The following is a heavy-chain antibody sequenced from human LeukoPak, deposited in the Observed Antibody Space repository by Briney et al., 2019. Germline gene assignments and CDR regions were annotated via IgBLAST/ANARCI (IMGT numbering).Heavy chain of an antibody. Sequence: SGTLSLTCTVSGGSISSYYWSWIRQPAGKGLEWIGRIYTSGSTNYNPSLKSRVTMSVDTSKNQFSLKLSSVTAADTAVYYCARHYSNYVELWFDPWGQGTLVTVSS. V-gene: IGHV4-4*07. D-gene: IGHD4-11*01. CDR2: IYTSGST. CDR1: GGSISSYY. J-gene: IGHJ5*02. CDR3: ARHYSNYVELWFDP.